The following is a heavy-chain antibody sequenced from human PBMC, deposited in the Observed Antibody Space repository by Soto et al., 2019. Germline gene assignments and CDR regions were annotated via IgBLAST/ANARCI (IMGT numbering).Heavy chain of an antibody. Sequence: ASVKVSCKASGYTFTSYGVSWVRQAPGQGLEWMGWISAYNGNTNYAQKLQGRVTMTTDTSTSTAYMELRSLRSDDTAVYYCASPNYYDSSGRGAFDIWGQGTMVTVSS. CDR2: ISAYNGNT. CDR3: ASPNYYDSSGRGAFDI. CDR1: GYTFTSYG. V-gene: IGHV1-18*04. D-gene: IGHD3-22*01. J-gene: IGHJ3*02.